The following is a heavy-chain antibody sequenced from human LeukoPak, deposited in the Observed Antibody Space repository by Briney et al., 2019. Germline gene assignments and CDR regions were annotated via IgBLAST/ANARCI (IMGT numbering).Heavy chain of an antibody. D-gene: IGHD6-13*01. Sequence: SETLSLTCTVSGGSISSYYWSWIRQPPGKGLEWIGYIYYSGSTNYNPSLKSRVTISVDTSKNQFSLKLSSVTAADTAVYYCARHGKYSSSWYFIYWGQGTLVTVSS. J-gene: IGHJ4*02. CDR2: IYYSGST. CDR1: GGSISSYY. CDR3: ARHGKYSSSWYFIY. V-gene: IGHV4-59*01.